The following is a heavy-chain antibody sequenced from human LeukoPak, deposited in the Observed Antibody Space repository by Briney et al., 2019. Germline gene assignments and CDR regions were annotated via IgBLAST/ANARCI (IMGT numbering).Heavy chain of an antibody. CDR2: IFFRSKWYN. D-gene: IGHD1-14*01. Sequence: SQTLSLTCGISGDSVSSNSAAWTWIRQSPSRGLEWLGRIFFRSKWYNDDAVSVQGRISINPDTSKNQFSLQLNSVTPEDTAIYYCARGNYNALDYWGQGTLVTVSS. CDR3: ARGNYNALDY. CDR1: GDSVSSNSAA. V-gene: IGHV6-1*01. J-gene: IGHJ4*02.